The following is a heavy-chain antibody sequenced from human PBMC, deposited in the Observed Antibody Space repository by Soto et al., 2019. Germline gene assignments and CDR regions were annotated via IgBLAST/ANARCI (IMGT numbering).Heavy chain of an antibody. D-gene: IGHD1-7*01. CDR3: ANLPPGWNYVLDTLDY. CDR1: GFTFRSYA. J-gene: IGHJ4*02. V-gene: IGHV3-23*01. CDR2: ISGSGGST. Sequence: GGSLRLSCAGSGFTFRSYAMSWVRQAPGKGLEWVSAISGSGGSTYYADSVKGRFTISRDNSKNTLYLQMNSLRAEDTAVYYCANLPPGWNYVLDTLDYWGQGTLVTVSS.